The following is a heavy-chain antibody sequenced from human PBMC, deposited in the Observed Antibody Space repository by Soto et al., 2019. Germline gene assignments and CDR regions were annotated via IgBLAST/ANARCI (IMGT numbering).Heavy chain of an antibody. D-gene: IGHD2-2*01. CDR2: GKDSGST. CDR1: GGSFSGYY. CDR3: ARGRKYQLVNTKFNWFDP. Sequence: QVQLQQWGAGLLKPSETLSLTCAVYGGSFSGYYWNWIRQPPGKGLEWIGEGKDSGSTNYKPSLKSGVAISVDKSKNPFSLRLSSVTAADTAVYYCARGRKYQLVNTKFNWFDPWGQGTLVTVSS. V-gene: IGHV4-34*01. J-gene: IGHJ5*02.